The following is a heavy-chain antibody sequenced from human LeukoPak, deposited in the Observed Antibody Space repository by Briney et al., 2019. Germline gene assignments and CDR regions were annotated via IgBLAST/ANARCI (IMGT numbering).Heavy chain of an antibody. CDR1: GYSFTIYD. CDR3: ARDLWFGESLDAFDI. J-gene: IGHJ3*02. V-gene: IGHV1-8*01. CDR2: MNPNSGNT. D-gene: IGHD3-10*01. Sequence: ASVKVSCNASGYSFTIYDINWVRQATGQGLEWMGWMNPNSGNTGYAQKFQGRVTMTRNTSISTAYMELSSLRSEDTAVYYCARDLWFGESLDAFDIWGQGTMVTVSS.